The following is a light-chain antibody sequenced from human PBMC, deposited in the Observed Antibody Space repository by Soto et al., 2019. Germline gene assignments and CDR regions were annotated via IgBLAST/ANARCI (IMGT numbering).Light chain of an antibody. CDR3: SSYGGRENCVV. V-gene: IGLV2-8*01. Sequence: QSALTQPPSASGSSGQSVTISCTGSRSDVGAYNSVAWYQHHPGKAPKLLIYEVTKRPSGVPDRFSGSKSGYTASLTVSGLQAEDEADYYCSSYGGRENCVVFGGGTKVTVL. J-gene: IGLJ2*01. CDR1: RSDVGAYNS. CDR2: EVT.